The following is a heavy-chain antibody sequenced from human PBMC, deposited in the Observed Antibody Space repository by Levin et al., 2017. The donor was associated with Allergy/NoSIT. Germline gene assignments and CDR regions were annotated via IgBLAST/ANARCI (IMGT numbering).Heavy chain of an antibody. CDR2: INHSGST. J-gene: IGHJ4*02. Sequence: SQTLSLTCAVYGGSFSGYYWSWIRQPPGKGLEWIGEINHSGSTNYNPSLKSRVTISVDTSKNQFSLKLSSVTAADTAVYYCARGNYGGNSGPPGFDYWGQGTLVTGSS. CDR3: ARGNYGGNSGPPGFDY. D-gene: IGHD4-23*01. V-gene: IGHV4-34*01. CDR1: GGSFSGYY.